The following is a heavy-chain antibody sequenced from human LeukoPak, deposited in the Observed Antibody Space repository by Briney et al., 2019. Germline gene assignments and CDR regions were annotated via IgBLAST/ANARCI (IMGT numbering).Heavy chain of an antibody. CDR2: IWYDGSNK. V-gene: IGHV3-33*01. Sequence: GGSLRLSCAASGFTFSSYGMHWVRQAPGKGLEWVAVIWYDGSNKYYADSVKGRFTISRDNSKNTLYLQMNSLRAEDTAVYYCARVTHYDILTPDYWGQGTLVTVSS. J-gene: IGHJ4*02. CDR1: GFTFSSYG. CDR3: ARVTHYDILTPDY. D-gene: IGHD3-9*01.